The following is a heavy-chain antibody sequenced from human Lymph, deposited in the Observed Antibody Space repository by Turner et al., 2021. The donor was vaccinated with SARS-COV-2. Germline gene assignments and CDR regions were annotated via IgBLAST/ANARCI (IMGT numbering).Heavy chain of an antibody. CDR3: ANLYPTVSWEFPYGMDV. Sequence: EVQLLESGGGLVQPGGSLRLSCAASGFTFNNYAMSWVRQAPGKGREWVSTISGSGGSTYYADSVKGRFIISRDNSKNTLYLQMNSLRAEDTAVYYCANLYPTVSWEFPYGMDVWGQGTTVTVSS. D-gene: IGHD3-16*01. J-gene: IGHJ6*02. CDR2: ISGSGGST. V-gene: IGHV3-23*01. CDR1: GFTFNNYA.